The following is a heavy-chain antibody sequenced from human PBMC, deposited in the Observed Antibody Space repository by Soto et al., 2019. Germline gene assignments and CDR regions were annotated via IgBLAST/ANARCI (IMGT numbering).Heavy chain of an antibody. V-gene: IGHV3-74*01. D-gene: IGHD6-13*01. CDR2: INSDGSST. J-gene: IGHJ6*02. CDR1: GFTFSSYW. CDR3: ARSYSSSWQYYYYYYGMDV. Sequence: EVQLVESGGGLVQPGGSLRLSCAASGFTFSSYWMHWVRQAPGKGLVWVSRINSDGSSTSYADSVKGRFTISRDNAKNTLYLQMNSLRADDTAVYYCARSYSSSWQYYYYYYGMDVWGQGTTVTVSS.